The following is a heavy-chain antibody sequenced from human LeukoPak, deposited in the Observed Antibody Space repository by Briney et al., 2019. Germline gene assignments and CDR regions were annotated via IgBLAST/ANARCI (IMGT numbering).Heavy chain of an antibody. CDR3: AKLPKTVTPFQY. D-gene: IGHD4-17*01. Sequence: GGSLRLSCAASGFTFSSYDMHWVRQAPGKGLEWVASISYDGSNKYYADSVKGRFTISRDNSKNTLYLQMNSLRAEDTAVYYCAKLPKTVTPFQYWGQGTLVTVSS. CDR1: GFTFSSYD. CDR2: ISYDGSNK. V-gene: IGHV3-30*18. J-gene: IGHJ4*02.